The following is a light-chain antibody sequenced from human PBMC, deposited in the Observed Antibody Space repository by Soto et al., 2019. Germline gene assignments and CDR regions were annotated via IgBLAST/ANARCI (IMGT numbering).Light chain of an antibody. Sequence: EIVMTQSPATLSVSPGERATLSCRASQSVSGNLAWYQQKPGQAPRLLIYGASTRATGIPARFSGSGSGTEFTLTISSRQSEDFAVDYFQQYNNWPPITFGQGTRLEIK. CDR3: QQYNNWPPIT. J-gene: IGKJ5*01. V-gene: IGKV3-15*01. CDR1: QSVSGN. CDR2: GAS.